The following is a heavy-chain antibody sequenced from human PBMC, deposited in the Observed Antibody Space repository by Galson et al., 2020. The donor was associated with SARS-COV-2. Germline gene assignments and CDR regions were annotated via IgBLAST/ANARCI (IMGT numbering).Heavy chain of an antibody. D-gene: IGHD6-13*01. CDR2: ISGSGNYI. CDR1: GFTFTYHY. V-gene: IGHV3-21*06. CDR3: VREPSRAAGDQGAFDS. Sequence: GGSLRLSCAASGFTFTYHYMNWVRQAPGKGLEWVSSISGSGNYIFYADSVKGRFTTSRDNAKSSMYLQMDSLRAEDTAVYYCVREPSRAAGDQGAFDSWGPGTMVTVSP. J-gene: IGHJ3*01.